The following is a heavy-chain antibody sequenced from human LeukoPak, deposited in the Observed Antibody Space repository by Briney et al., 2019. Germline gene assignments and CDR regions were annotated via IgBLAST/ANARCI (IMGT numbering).Heavy chain of an antibody. CDR2: ISAYNGNT. D-gene: IGHD3-22*01. Sequence: ASVKVSCKASGYTFTSYGISWVRQAPGQGLEWMGWISAYNGNTNYAQKLQGRVTMTTDTSTSTAYMELRSLRSDDTAVYYCARDYYESSGSPPEAFDIWGQGTMVTVSS. V-gene: IGHV1-18*01. CDR3: ARDYYESSGSPPEAFDI. J-gene: IGHJ3*02. CDR1: GYTFTSYG.